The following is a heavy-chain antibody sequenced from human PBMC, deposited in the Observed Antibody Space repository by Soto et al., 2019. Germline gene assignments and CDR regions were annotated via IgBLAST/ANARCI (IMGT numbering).Heavy chain of an antibody. V-gene: IGHV1-18*01. CDR3: ARESGGNSDY. CDR2: ISAYNGNT. Sequence: VSVNLYCKTSGYTFSIYGISWVRQAPGQGLEWMGWISAYNGNTNYAQKLQGRVTMTTDTSTSTAYMELRSLRSDDTAVYYCARESGGNSDYWGQGTLVTVSS. CDR1: GYTFSIYG. J-gene: IGHJ4*02. D-gene: IGHD2-15*01.